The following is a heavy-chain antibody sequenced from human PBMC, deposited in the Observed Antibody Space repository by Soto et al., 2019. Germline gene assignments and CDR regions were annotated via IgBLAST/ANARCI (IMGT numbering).Heavy chain of an antibody. V-gene: IGHV1-18*01. Sequence: ASVKVSCKASGYTYTRYGISWVRQAPGQGLEWMGWISAYNGNTNYAQKLQGRVTMTTDTSTSTAYMELRSLRSDDTAVYYCARDDPKWELLRAWYYYYGMDVWGQGTTVTVSS. CDR1: GYTYTRYG. J-gene: IGHJ6*02. CDR2: ISAYNGNT. D-gene: IGHD1-26*01. CDR3: ARDDPKWELLRAWYYYYGMDV.